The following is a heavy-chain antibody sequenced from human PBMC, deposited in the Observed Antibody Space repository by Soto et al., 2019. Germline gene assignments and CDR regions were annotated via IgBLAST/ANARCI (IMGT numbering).Heavy chain of an antibody. J-gene: IGHJ5*02. V-gene: IGHV3-74*01. CDR1: GFTFSSYW. Sequence: GGSLRLSCAASGFTFSSYWMHWVRQAPGKGLVWVSRINSDGSSTSYADSVKGRFTISRDNAKNTLYLQMNSLRAEDTAVYYCARDLSRIAAAGNGNWFDPWGQGTLVSVSS. CDR3: ARDLSRIAAAGNGNWFDP. CDR2: INSDGSST. D-gene: IGHD6-13*01.